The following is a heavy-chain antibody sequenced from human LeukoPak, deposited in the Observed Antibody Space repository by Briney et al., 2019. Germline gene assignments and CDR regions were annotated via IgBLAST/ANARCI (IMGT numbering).Heavy chain of an antibody. D-gene: IGHD3-22*01. Sequence: GGSLRLSCAASGFTFDDYGMTWVRQAPGKGLEWISGINWNGGSTGYAGSMKGRFIISRDNAKNSLYLQVNSLRAEDTALYYCARNFGGGDSSGPYYWGQGTLVTVSS. CDR2: INWNGGST. V-gene: IGHV3-20*04. J-gene: IGHJ4*02. CDR3: ARNFGGGDSSGPYY. CDR1: GFTFDDYG.